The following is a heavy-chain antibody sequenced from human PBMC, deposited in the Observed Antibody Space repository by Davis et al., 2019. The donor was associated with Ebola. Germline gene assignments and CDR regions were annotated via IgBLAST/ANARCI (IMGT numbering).Heavy chain of an antibody. V-gene: IGHV5-51*01. CDR2: IYPGDSDT. CDR3: ARGYPYYYGTTGYFPLEH. J-gene: IGHJ1*01. Sequence: GASLKISCTGSGYTFTSYWIAWVRQVPGKGLEWMGIIYPGDSDTRYSPSFQGQVTISADKSISTAYLQWSSLKASDTAMYFCARGYPYYYGTTGYFPLEHWGQGTPVTVSS. CDR1: GYTFTSYW. D-gene: IGHD3-22*01.